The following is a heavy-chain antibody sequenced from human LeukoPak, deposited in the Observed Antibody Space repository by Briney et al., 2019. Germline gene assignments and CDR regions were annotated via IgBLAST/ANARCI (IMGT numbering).Heavy chain of an antibody. V-gene: IGHV1-69*13. D-gene: IGHD4-11*01. CDR1: GYTFTSYG. CDR2: IIPIFGTA. Sequence: SVKVSCKASGYTFTSYGISWVRQAPGQGLEWMGGIIPIFGTANYAQKFQGRVTITADESTSTAYMELSSLRSEDTAVYYCARPRETTVTPNYYYGMDVWGQGTTVTVSS. J-gene: IGHJ6*02. CDR3: ARPRETTVTPNYYYGMDV.